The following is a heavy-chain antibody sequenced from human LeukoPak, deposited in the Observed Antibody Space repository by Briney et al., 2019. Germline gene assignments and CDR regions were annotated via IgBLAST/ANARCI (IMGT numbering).Heavy chain of an antibody. Sequence: GGSLRLSCAPSGFTFSNYWIHWVRHAPGKGLVWVSRINPAGNYANYADSVKGRFTISRDNAKNTVYLQMNSLRAEDTALFYCERDWDHYDFDFWGQGTLVTVSS. D-gene: IGHD3-3*01. CDR1: GFTFSNYW. J-gene: IGHJ5*01. V-gene: IGHV3-74*01. CDR3: ERDWDHYDFDF. CDR2: INPAGNYA.